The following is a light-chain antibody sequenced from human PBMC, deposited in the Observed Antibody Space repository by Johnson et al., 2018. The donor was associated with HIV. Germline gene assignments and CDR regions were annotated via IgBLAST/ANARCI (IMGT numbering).Light chain of an antibody. CDR1: SSNIGNNY. Sequence: QSVLTQPPSVSAAPGQKVTISCSGSSSNIGNNYVSWYQQLPGTAPQLLIYENNKRPSGIPDRFSGSKSGTSATLGITGLQTGDEADYYCGTWDSSLSAYVFGTVTKVTVL. CDR2: ENN. V-gene: IGLV1-51*02. J-gene: IGLJ1*01. CDR3: GTWDSSLSAYV.